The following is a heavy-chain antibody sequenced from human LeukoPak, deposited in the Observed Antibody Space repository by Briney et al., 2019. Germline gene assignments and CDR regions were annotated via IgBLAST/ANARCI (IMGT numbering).Heavy chain of an antibody. CDR2: IKQDGSDN. CDR3: ARDQFRRDGYSNYFDY. D-gene: IGHD5-24*01. V-gene: IGHV3-7*01. Sequence: GGSLRLSCAASGFTFSSYWMSWVRQAPGKGLEWVANIKQDGSDNFYVDSVRGRFTISRDNAKNSLYLQMNSLRAEDTAVYYCARDQFRRDGYSNYFDYWGQGTLVTVSS. J-gene: IGHJ4*02. CDR1: GFTFSSYW.